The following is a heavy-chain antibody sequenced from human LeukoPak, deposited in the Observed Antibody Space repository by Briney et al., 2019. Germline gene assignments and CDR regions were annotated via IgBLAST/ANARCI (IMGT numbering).Heavy chain of an antibody. V-gene: IGHV1-69*13. CDR3: ARGNSVMNFDY. Sequence: GATVKVSCKASGGTFSSYAISWVRQAPGQGLEWMGGIIPIFGTANYAQKFQGRVTITADESTSTAYMELSSLRSEDTAVYYCARGNSVMNFDYWGQGTLVTVSS. D-gene: IGHD1-7*01. CDR1: GGTFSSYA. CDR2: IIPIFGTA. J-gene: IGHJ4*02.